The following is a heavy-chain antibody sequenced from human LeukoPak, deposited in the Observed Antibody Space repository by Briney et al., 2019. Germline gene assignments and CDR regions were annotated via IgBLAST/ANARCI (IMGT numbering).Heavy chain of an antibody. CDR2: IYHSGNT. CDR3: ARDQAYCGGDCYFDF. V-gene: IGHV4-38-2*02. CDR1: DYSISSAYY. J-gene: IGHJ4*02. D-gene: IGHD2-21*02. Sequence: SETLSLTCAVSDYSISSAYYWGWIRQPPGKGLEWIGSIYHSGNTDYNPSLKSRVTISVDTSKNQFSLKLRSVTAADTAVYYCARDQAYCGGDCYFDFCGQGTLVTVSS.